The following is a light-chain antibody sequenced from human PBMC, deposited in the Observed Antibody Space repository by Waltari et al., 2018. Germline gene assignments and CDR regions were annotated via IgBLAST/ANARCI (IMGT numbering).Light chain of an antibody. CDR2: GSS. CDR1: QSVSKF. J-gene: IGKJ1*01. Sequence: EIVLTQSPGPPSSSPGERGTISCRASQSVSKFFAWYHQKPGQAPRLLIYGSSTRATGIPDRFSGSGSGTDFSLTISRLEPEDFAVYYCQKYDRLPATFGQGTKVEIK. CDR3: QKYDRLPAT. V-gene: IGKV3-20*01.